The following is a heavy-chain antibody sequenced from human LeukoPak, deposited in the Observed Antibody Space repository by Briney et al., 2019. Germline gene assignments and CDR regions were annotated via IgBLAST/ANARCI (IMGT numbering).Heavy chain of an antibody. V-gene: IGHV4-4*02. Sequence: SETLSLTCGVSGGSISSTNWGSWVRHPPGQGLQWIGEISLTGETNYNPSLNGRVTMSLDKSRNQLSPKLTSVTAADTAIYYCSRESGAFCPFGYWGQGTLVIVPP. CDR1: GGSISSTNW. CDR2: ISLTGET. D-gene: IGHD1-26*01. J-gene: IGHJ4*02. CDR3: SRESGAFCPFGY.